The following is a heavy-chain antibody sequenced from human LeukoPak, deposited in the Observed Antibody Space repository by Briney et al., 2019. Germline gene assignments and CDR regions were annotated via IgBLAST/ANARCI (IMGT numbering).Heavy chain of an antibody. D-gene: IGHD3-16*01. CDR2: IRHDGSET. Sequence: GGSLRLSCAASGFTFSSIWLSWVRQAPGKGLEWVANIRHDGSETNYVDSVKGRFSISRDNAKNSLHLQMNSLRVEDTAVYYCAKNGGPHGMDVWGLGTTVTVSS. CDR3: AKNGGPHGMDV. J-gene: IGHJ6*02. CDR1: GFTFSSIW. V-gene: IGHV3-7*02.